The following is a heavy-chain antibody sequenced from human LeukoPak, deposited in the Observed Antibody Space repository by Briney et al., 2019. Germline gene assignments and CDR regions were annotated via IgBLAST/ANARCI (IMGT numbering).Heavy chain of an antibody. J-gene: IGHJ4*02. CDR2: IFYIGTT. CDR1: GGSISPYY. D-gene: IGHD1-20*01. V-gene: IGHV4-59*01. CDR3: ARSSVGITDLITVDFDY. Sequence: SETLSLTCPVSGGSISPYYWSWIRQPPGKGLEWIGFIFYIGTTNYNPSLKSRVTMSLDTSKNQFSLSLSSVTAADTAVYYCARSSVGITDLITVDFDYWGQGILVSVSS.